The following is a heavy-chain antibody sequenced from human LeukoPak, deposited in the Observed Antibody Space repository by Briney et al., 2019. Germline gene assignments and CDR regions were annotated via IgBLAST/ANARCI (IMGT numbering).Heavy chain of an antibody. CDR2: ISGSGTST. J-gene: IGHJ4*02. CDR1: GFTFNNYA. D-gene: IGHD3-22*01. Sequence: GGSLRLSCATSGFTFNNYAMSWVRQAPGKGLEWVSVISGSGTSTYYADSVKGRFTISRDNSKTTLYLRMNSLRADDTAVYYCAKAPYYYDSSGLDYWGQGTLVTVSS. CDR3: AKAPYYYDSSGLDY. V-gene: IGHV3-23*01.